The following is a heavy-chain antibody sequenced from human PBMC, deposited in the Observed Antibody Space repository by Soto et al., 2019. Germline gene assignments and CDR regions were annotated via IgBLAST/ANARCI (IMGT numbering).Heavy chain of an antibody. J-gene: IGHJ4*02. CDR1: GESISGTIYY. CDR3: TRPGGSGWFYFDS. CDR2: IYYSGST. D-gene: IGHD6-13*01. V-gene: IGHV4-39*02. Sequence: SETLSLTCIVSGESISGTIYYWGWIRQPPGKGLEWIGSIYYSGSTYYNPSLKSRVTISVDTSKNHFSLKLTSVTAADTAVYYCTRPGGSGWFYFDSWGQGSQVTVSS.